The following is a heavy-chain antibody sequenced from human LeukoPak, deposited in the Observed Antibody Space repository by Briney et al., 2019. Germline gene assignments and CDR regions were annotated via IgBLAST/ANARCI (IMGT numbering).Heavy chain of an antibody. CDR3: AKEMFGTRWVSFDH. Sequence: GGSLRLSCEVSGFNFYYFSINSVRQFPGKRLEWLSLINRNGDNTFYADSVKGRFTITRYNRKNSVYLQMNGLTSEDSGLYYCAKEMFGTRWVSFDHWGQGTLVTVSS. CDR1: GFNFYYFS. CDR2: INRNGDNT. J-gene: IGHJ5*02. V-gene: IGHV3-43*01. D-gene: IGHD3-3*01.